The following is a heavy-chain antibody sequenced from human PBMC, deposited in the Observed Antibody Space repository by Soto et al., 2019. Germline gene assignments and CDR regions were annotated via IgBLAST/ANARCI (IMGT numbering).Heavy chain of an antibody. CDR2: IYWDDDK. D-gene: IGHD3-16*02. J-gene: IGHJ3*02. Sequence: QITLKESGPTLVKPTQTLTLTCTFSGFSLSTSGVGVGWIRQPPGKALEWLALIYWDDDKRYSPSLKSRLTITKDTSQNQVVLTMTNMDPVDTATYYCAHRGNDYVWGSYRHAFDIWGQGTMVTVSS. CDR1: GFSLSTSGVG. CDR3: AHRGNDYVWGSYRHAFDI. V-gene: IGHV2-5*02.